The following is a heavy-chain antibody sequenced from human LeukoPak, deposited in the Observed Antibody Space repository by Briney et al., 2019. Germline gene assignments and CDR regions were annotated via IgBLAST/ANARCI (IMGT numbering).Heavy chain of an antibody. D-gene: IGHD4-17*01. J-gene: IGHJ6*02. CDR3: ARLGAGDYLVHYYYGMDV. CDR2: IYYSGNT. V-gene: IGHV4-39*01. Sequence: SETLSLTCTVSGGSISSSSYYWGWIRQPPGKGLEWIGSIYYSGNTYYNPSLKSRVTISVDTSKNQFSLKLSSVTAADTAVYYCARLGAGDYLVHYYYGMDVWGQGTTVTVSS. CDR1: GGSISSSSYY.